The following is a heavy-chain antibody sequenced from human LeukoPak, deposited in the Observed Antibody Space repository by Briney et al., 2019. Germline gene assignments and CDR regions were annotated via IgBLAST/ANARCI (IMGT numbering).Heavy chain of an antibody. V-gene: IGHV4-59*12. CDR3: ARDAEYCGGDCYPYYFDY. CDR1: GGSISSYY. CDR2: IYYSGST. D-gene: IGHD2-21*02. Sequence: SETLSLTCTVSGGSISSYYWSWIRQPPGKGLEWIGYIYYSGSTNYNPSLKSRVTISVDTSKNQFSLKLSSVTAADTAVYYCARDAEYCGGDCYPYYFDYWGQGTLVTVSS. J-gene: IGHJ4*02.